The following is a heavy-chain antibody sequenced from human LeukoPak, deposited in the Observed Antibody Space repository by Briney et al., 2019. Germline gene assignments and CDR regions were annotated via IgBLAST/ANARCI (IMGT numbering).Heavy chain of an antibody. Sequence: SETLSLTCTVSGGSISSYYWSWIRQPAGKGLEWIGCIYTSGSTNYNPSLKSRVTMSVDTSKNQFSLKLSSVTAADTAVYYCARALAVAGTYYYYGMDVWGQGTTVTVSS. J-gene: IGHJ6*02. V-gene: IGHV4-4*07. CDR3: ARALAVAGTYYYYGMDV. D-gene: IGHD6-19*01. CDR2: IYTSGST. CDR1: GGSISSYY.